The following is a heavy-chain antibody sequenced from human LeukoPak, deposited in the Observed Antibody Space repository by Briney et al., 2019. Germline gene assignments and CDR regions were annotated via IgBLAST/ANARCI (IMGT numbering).Heavy chain of an antibody. Sequence: SETLSLTCTVSGGSISTYYWSWIRQSPGKGLEWIGYIYYTGSTNYNPSLKSRVTISVDTSKNQFSLKLSSVTAADTAVYYCARHVSRAAAFDSWGQGSLVTVSS. CDR3: ARHVSRAAAFDS. D-gene: IGHD6-13*01. CDR2: IYYTGST. CDR1: GGSISTYY. J-gene: IGHJ4*02. V-gene: IGHV4-59*08.